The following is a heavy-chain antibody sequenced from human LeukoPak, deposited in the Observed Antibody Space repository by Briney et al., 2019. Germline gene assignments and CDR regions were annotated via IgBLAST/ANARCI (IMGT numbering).Heavy chain of an antibody. CDR3: AKDRAYYASSGYELDY. D-gene: IGHD3-22*01. CDR1: GFTFSDYY. J-gene: IGHJ4*02. Sequence: GGSLRLSCAASGFTFSDYYMSWIRQAPGKGLEWVSYISSSGSTIYYADSVKGRFTISRDNSKNTLYLQMSSLRAEDTAVYYCAKDRAYYASSGYELDYWGQGTLVTVSS. CDR2: ISSSGSTI. V-gene: IGHV3-11*01.